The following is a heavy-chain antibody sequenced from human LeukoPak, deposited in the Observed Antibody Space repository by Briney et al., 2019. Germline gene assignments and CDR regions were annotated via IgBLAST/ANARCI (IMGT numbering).Heavy chain of an antibody. D-gene: IGHD1-26*01. J-gene: IGHJ4*02. CDR3: ARDGGGVAGAMTGYFDY. CDR1: GGSISSSSYY. CDR2: IYYSGST. V-gene: IGHV4-39*07. Sequence: SETLSLTCTVSGGSISSSSYYWGWIRQTPGKGLEWIGSIYYSGSTYYNPSLKSRVTISVDTSKNQFSLKLSSVTAADTAVYYCARDGGGVAGAMTGYFDYWGQGTLVTVSS.